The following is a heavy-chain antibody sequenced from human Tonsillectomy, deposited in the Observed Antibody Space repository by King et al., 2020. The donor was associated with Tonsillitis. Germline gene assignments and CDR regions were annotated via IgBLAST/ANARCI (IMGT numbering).Heavy chain of an antibody. Sequence: QVQLVESGAEVKKPGASVKVSCKASGYTFTNYGISWVRQAPGQGLEWMGWISAYNGNTNYAQKLQGRVTMTTDTSTSTAYMELRSLRSDDTAVYYCARDFSYYESSSYYYKVSDYWGQGTLVTVSS. D-gene: IGHD3-22*01. J-gene: IGHJ4*02. CDR1: GYTFTNYG. CDR3: ARDFSYYESSSYYYKVSDY. CDR2: ISAYNGNT. V-gene: IGHV1-18*04.